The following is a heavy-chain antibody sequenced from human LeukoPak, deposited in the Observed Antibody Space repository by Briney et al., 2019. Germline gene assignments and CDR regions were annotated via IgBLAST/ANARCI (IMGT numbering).Heavy chain of an antibody. CDR1: GFTFSSYS. V-gene: IGHV3-21*01. D-gene: IGHD2-15*01. CDR2: ISSSSSYI. Sequence: GGSLRLSCAASGFTFSSYSMNWVRQAPGKGLEWVPSISSSSSYIYYADSVKGRFTISRDNAKNSLYLQMNRLRAEDTAVYYCAGRILMGYGMDVWGQGTTVTVSS. J-gene: IGHJ6*02. CDR3: AGRILMGYGMDV.